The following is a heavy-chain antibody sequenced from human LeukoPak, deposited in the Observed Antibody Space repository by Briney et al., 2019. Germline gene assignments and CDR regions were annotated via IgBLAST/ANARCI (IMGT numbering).Heavy chain of an antibody. V-gene: IGHV3-23*01. CDR2: LRGDGET. CDR3: AQASWVSNADAVL. Sequence: PGGSLRLSCVASGFTFSNYAMSWVRQAPGRGLEWVSSLRGDGETFYADSAKGRFTLSRDESRNMVFLQLHSLRVEDTAVYFCAQASWVSNADAVLWGQGTLVTVSS. J-gene: IGHJ4*02. D-gene: IGHD1-1*01. CDR1: GFTFSNYA.